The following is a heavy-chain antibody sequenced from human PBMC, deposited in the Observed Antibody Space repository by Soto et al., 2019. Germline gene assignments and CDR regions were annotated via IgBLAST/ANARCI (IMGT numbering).Heavy chain of an antibody. CDR2: IYYSGST. V-gene: IGHV4-59*01. J-gene: IGHJ4*02. D-gene: IGHD3-3*01. Sequence: PSETLSLTCTVSGGSISSYYGSWIRQPPGKGLEWIGYIYYSGSTNYNPSLKSRVTISVDTSKNQFSLKLSSVTAADTAVYYCARATYDFWSGRFDYWGQGTLVTVSS. CDR1: GGSISSYY. CDR3: ARATYDFWSGRFDY.